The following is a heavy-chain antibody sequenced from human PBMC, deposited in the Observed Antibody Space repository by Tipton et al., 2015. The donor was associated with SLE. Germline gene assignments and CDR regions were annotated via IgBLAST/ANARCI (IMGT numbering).Heavy chain of an antibody. CDR1: GYTFTSYD. V-gene: IGHV1-2*02. J-gene: IGHJ3*02. D-gene: IGHD6-6*01. CDR3: AREGSSPDDAFDI. CDR2: INPNSGGT. Sequence: QSGPEVKKPGASVKVTCKPSGYTFTSYDINWVRQAPGQGLEWMGWINPNSGGTNYAQKFQGRVTMTRDTSISTAYMELSRLRSDDTAVYYCAREGSSPDDAFDIWGQGTMVTVSS.